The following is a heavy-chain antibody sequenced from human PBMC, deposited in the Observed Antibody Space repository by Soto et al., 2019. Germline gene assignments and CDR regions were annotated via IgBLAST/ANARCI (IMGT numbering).Heavy chain of an antibody. V-gene: IGHV1-69*01. D-gene: IGHD6-19*01. CDR1: GGTFSDYA. Sequence: QVQLMQSGTEVKKPGSSVKVSCKASGGTFSDYAISWVRQAPGQGLEWMGGIIPIFSTARYAQRFQGRVTITADAAASTVSMEVNNLRSGDTALYYCASGREVDRNGCPYYGMDVWGQGTTLTVSS. CDR3: ASGREVDRNGCPYYGMDV. CDR2: IIPIFSTA. J-gene: IGHJ6*02.